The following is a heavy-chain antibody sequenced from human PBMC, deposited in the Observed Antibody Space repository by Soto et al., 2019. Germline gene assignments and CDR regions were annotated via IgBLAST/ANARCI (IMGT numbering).Heavy chain of an antibody. CDR1: GYTFTSYG. CDR2: ISAYNGNT. Sequence: ASVKVSCTASGYTFTSYGISWVRQAPGQGLEWMGWISAYNGNTNYAQKLQGRVTMTTDTSTSTAYMELRSLRSDDTAVYYCARDLDIAVAGTALEYFQHWGQGTLVTVSS. CDR3: ARDLDIAVAGTALEYFQH. D-gene: IGHD6-19*01. J-gene: IGHJ1*01. V-gene: IGHV1-18*01.